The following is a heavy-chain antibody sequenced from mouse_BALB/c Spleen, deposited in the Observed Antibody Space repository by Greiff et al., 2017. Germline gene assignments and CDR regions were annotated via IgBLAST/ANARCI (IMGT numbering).Heavy chain of an antibody. CDR3: ARDPHGNYEWFAY. D-gene: IGHD2-1*01. Sequence: EVQLVESGGGLVKPGGSLKLSCAASGFTFSDYYMYWVRQTPEKRLEWVATISDGGSYTYYPDSVKGRFTISRDNAKNNLYLQMSSLKSEDTAMYYCARDPHGNYEWFAYWGQGTLVTVSA. V-gene: IGHV5-4*02. CDR2: ISDGGSYT. J-gene: IGHJ3*01. CDR1: GFTFSDYY.